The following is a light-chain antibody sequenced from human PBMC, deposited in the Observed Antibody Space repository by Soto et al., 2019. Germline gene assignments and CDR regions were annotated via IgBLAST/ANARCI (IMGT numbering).Light chain of an antibody. J-gene: IGLJ1*01. CDR2: SSN. CDR3: AAWDDSLNGPV. V-gene: IGLV1-44*01. CDR1: SSNIGSNT. Sequence: QSVLTQPPSASGTPGQRVTISCSGSSSNIGSNTVNWYQQLPGTAPKLLIYSSNQRPSGVPDRFSGSKSGTSASLAISWLQSEDEADSYCAAWDDSLNGPVFGTGTKVTVL.